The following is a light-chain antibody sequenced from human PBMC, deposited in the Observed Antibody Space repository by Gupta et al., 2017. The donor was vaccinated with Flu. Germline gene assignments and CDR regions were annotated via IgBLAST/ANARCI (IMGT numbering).Light chain of an antibody. V-gene: IGLV2-14*01. J-gene: IGLJ1*01. Sequence: QSALTQPASVSGSPGQSITISCTGTSSDVGGYNYVSWYQQRPGKAPKLMSYEVSNRPSGVSNRFSGSKSGNTAYLTISGLQAEDEADYYGSSYTSSSTLYVFGTGTKVTVL. CDR3: SSYTSSSTLYV. CDR1: SSDVGGYNY. CDR2: EVS.